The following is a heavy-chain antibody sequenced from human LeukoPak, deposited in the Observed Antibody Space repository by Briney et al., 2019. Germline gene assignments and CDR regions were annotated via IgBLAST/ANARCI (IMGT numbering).Heavy chain of an antibody. J-gene: IGHJ5*02. Sequence: RPGGSLRLSCAASGFTFDDYGMSWVRQAPGKGLEWVSGINWNGGSTGYADSVKGRFTISRDNAKNSLYLQMNSLRAEDTASYYCARDRYCSSTSCENNWFDPWGQGTLVTVSS. CDR1: GFTFDDYG. CDR3: ARDRYCSSTSCENNWFDP. CDR2: INWNGGST. V-gene: IGHV3-20*04. D-gene: IGHD2-2*01.